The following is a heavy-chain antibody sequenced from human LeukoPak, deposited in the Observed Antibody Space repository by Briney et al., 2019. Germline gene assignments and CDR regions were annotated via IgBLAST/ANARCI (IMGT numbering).Heavy chain of an antibody. D-gene: IGHD1-26*01. J-gene: IGHJ5*02. Sequence: GGSLRLSCAASGFTFDDYTMHWVRQAPGKGLEWVSLISWDGDNTYYADSVKGRFTISRDNSKNSLYLQMNSLRTEDTALYYCAKGAGRSTLNWFDPWGQGTLVTVSS. CDR1: GFTFDDYT. V-gene: IGHV3-43*01. CDR3: AKGAGRSTLNWFDP. CDR2: ISWDGDNT.